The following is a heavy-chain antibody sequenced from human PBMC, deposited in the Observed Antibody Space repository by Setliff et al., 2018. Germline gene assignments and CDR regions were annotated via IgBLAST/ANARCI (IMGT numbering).Heavy chain of an antibody. CDR2: IYPGDSHT. D-gene: IGHD3-3*02. Sequence: GESLKISCKGSGYSFSNFWIGWVRQMPGKGLEWMGIIYPGDSHTRYSPSFQGQVTISVDKSISTAYLQWSSLKASDTAIYYCARNPPGAFKPYHFQHWGQGTLVTVSS. CDR3: ARNPPGAFKPYHFQH. V-gene: IGHV5-51*01. J-gene: IGHJ1*01. CDR1: GYSFSNFW.